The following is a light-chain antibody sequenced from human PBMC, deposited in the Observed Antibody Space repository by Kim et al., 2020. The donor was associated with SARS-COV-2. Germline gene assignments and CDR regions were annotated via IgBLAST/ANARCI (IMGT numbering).Light chain of an antibody. V-gene: IGKV1-5*01. CDR1: QSVSSW. J-gene: IGKJ1*01. CDR3: QQYQSYWT. CDR2: DAS. Sequence: SASVGGRVTITCRASQSVSSWLAWYQQRPGKAPKLLIYDASSLEGGVPSRFSGSGSGTEFTLTISSLQPDDFATYHCQQYQSYWTFGQGTKVDIK.